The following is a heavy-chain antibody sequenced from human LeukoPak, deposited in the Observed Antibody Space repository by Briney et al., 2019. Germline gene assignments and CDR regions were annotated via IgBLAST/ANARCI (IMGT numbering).Heavy chain of an antibody. V-gene: IGHV3-21*01. CDR3: ARVGTSDAFDI. CDR1: GFTFSSYS. D-gene: IGHD3/OR15-3a*01. Sequence: GGSLRLSCAASGFTFSSYSMNWVRQAPGKGLEWVSSISSSSSYIYYADSVKGRFTISRDNAKNSPYLQMNSLRAEDTAVYYCARVGTSDAFDIWGQGTMVTVSS. CDR2: ISSSSSYI. J-gene: IGHJ3*02.